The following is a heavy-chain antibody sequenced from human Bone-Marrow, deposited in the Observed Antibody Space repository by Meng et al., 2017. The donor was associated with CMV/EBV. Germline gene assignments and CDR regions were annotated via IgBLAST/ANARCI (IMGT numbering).Heavy chain of an antibody. Sequence: SETLSLTCAASGFTFTDYYWSWIRQPPGKGLEWIGEINHGGDTNYNPSLKSRVTMSADTAKTQFSLKLRSLTAADTAVYHCARGGRRPITAAGTLDYWGQGAPVTVSS. V-gene: IGHV4-34*08. D-gene: IGHD6-13*01. CDR2: INHGGDT. CDR1: GFTFTDYY. CDR3: ARGGRRPITAAGTLDY. J-gene: IGHJ4*02.